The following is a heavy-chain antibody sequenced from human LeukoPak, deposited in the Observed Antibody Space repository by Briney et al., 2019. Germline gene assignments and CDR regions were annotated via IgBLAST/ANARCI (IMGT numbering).Heavy chain of an antibody. J-gene: IGHJ5*02. D-gene: IGHD2-2*01. Sequence: GGSLRLSCAASGFTFSSYGMHWVRQAPGKGLEWVAFIRYDGSSKYYADSVKGRFTISRDNSKNTLYLQMNSLRAEDTAVYYCALPPEGSTSPGWFDPWGQGTLVTVSS. V-gene: IGHV3-30*02. CDR3: ALPPEGSTSPGWFDP. CDR2: IRYDGSSK. CDR1: GFTFSSYG.